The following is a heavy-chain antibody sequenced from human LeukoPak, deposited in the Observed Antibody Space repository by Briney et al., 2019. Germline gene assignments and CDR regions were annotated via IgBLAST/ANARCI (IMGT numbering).Heavy chain of an antibody. D-gene: IGHD3-3*01. CDR2: IYTSGST. J-gene: IGHJ5*02. CDR3: AGSPFGVVTTFDP. Sequence: SETLSLTCTVSGGSISSGSYYWSWIRQPAGKGLEWIGRIYTSGSTNYNPSLKSRVTISVDTSKNQFSLKLSSVTAADTAVYYCAGSPFGVVTTFDPWGQGTLVTVSS. V-gene: IGHV4-61*02. CDR1: GGSISSGSYY.